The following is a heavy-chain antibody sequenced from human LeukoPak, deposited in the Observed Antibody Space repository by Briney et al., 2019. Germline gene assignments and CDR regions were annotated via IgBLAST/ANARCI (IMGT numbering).Heavy chain of an antibody. V-gene: IGHV5-51*01. CDR2: IYPGDSDT. CDR1: GYSFTSYW. CDR3: ARGNYDSSGYSWLDP. D-gene: IGHD3-22*01. Sequence: GESLKISCKGSGYSFTSYWIGWVRQMPGKGLEWMGIIYPGDSDTRYSPSFQGQVTISADKSISTAYLQWSSLKASDTAMYYCARGNYDSSGYSWLDPWGQGTLVTVSS. J-gene: IGHJ5*02.